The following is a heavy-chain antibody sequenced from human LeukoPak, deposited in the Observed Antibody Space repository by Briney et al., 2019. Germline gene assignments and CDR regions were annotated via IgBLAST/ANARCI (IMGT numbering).Heavy chain of an antibody. CDR1: GFTFSSYW. Sequence: GGSLRLSCAASGFTFSSYWMNWVRQAPAKGLEWVSTIGGGGPTTDYADSVKDRFTISRDNSKNTLYLQMNSLRAEDTAVYFCARGFLGGTDQYFDSWGQGTLVTVSS. D-gene: IGHD6-19*01. J-gene: IGHJ4*02. CDR3: ARGFLGGTDQYFDS. V-gene: IGHV3-23*01. CDR2: IGGGGPTT.